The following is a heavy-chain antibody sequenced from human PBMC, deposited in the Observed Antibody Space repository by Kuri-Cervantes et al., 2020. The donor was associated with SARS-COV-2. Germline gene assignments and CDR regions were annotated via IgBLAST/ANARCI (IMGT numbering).Heavy chain of an antibody. V-gene: IGHV4-39*02. Sequence: GSLRLSCTVSGGSISSSSYYWGWIRQPPGKGLEWIGSIYYSGSTYYNPSLKSRVTISVDTSKNQFSLKLSSVTAADTAVYYCARDGYFDWLFQGDYFDYWGQGTLVTVSS. CDR1: GGSISSSSYY. J-gene: IGHJ4*02. CDR2: IYYSGST. CDR3: ARDGYFDWLFQGDYFDY. D-gene: IGHD3-9*01.